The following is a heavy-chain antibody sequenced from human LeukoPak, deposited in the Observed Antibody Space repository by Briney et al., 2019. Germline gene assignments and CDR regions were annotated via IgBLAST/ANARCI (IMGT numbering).Heavy chain of an antibody. Sequence: PGGSLRLSCAASGFPFSSYWMSWVRQAPGKGLEWVANIKQDGSEKYYVDSVKGRFTISRDNSKNTLYLQMNSLRAEDTAVYYCAKSQSHFVVVVAAITPEYWGQGTLVTVSS. CDR1: GFPFSSYW. J-gene: IGHJ4*02. D-gene: IGHD2-15*01. CDR3: AKSQSHFVVVVAAITPEY. CDR2: IKQDGSEK. V-gene: IGHV3-7*03.